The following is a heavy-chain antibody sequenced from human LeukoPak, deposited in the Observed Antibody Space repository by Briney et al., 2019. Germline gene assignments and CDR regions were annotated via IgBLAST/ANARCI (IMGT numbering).Heavy chain of an antibody. CDR3: ARVGKRFRYYYYMDV. J-gene: IGHJ6*03. Sequence: GGSLRLSCEGSGFTFNDYGMGWVRQVPGKGLEWVSGINYNGGTTNYGDSVKGRFPISRDNAKNSLYLQMNSLRTEDTALYYCARVGKRFRYYYYMDVWGRGTTVTISS. D-gene: IGHD3-3*01. CDR1: GFTFNDYG. V-gene: IGHV3-20*04. CDR2: INYNGGTT.